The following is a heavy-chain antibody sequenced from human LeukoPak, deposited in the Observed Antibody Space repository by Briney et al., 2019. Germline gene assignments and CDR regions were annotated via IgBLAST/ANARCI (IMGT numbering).Heavy chain of an antibody. Sequence: GASVKVSCKVSGYTFTSYYLHWVRQAPGQGPEWMGIINPSGGSTTYAQNFQGRVTMTRDTSTSAVYMELSSLRPDDTVVSYCARGGYLAVAPHQYYFDYWGQGSLVTVSS. CDR2: INPSGGST. CDR3: ARGGYLAVAPHQYYFDY. CDR1: GYTFTSYY. J-gene: IGHJ4*02. V-gene: IGHV1-46*01. D-gene: IGHD6-13*01.